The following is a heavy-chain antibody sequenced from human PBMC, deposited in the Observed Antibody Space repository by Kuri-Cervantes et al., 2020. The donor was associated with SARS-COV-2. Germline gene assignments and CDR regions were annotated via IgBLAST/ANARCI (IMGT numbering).Heavy chain of an antibody. V-gene: IGHV4-39*01. D-gene: IGHD4-11*01. J-gene: IGHJ4*02. CDR3: ARAFGYSSHFDY. CDR2: IYYSGST. Sequence: WVRQAPGKGLEWIGSIYYSGSTYYNPSLKSRVTISVDTSKNQFSLKLSSVTAADTAVYYCARAFGYSSHFDYWGQGTLVTVSS.